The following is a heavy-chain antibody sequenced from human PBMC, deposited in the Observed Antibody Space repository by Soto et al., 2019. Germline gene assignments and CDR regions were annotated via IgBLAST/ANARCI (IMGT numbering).Heavy chain of an antibody. Sequence: PGGSLRLSCAASGFTLSNAWINWVRQAPGKGLEWVGRIRSKTSGGTTDFAAPVKGRFAISRDDSKDMVYLQMNSLRTEDTAVYYCTTDSLFTGVLVRFDFWGHGTLVTSPQ. CDR3: TTDSLFTGVLVRFDF. D-gene: IGHD2-8*02. CDR2: IRSKTSGGTT. V-gene: IGHV3-15*07. CDR1: GFTLSNAW. J-gene: IGHJ4*01.